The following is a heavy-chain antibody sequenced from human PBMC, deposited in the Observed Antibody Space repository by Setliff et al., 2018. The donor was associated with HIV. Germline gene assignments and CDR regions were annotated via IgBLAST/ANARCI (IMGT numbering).Heavy chain of an antibody. CDR1: GTNLDSFV. D-gene: IGHD1-26*01. Sequence: SVKVSCKASGTNLDSFVISWVRQASGQGLEWMGAITPVIGRPIYAQRFHGRVTITADESTSTAYMELSSLRSEDTAVYYCARAHSGSYYYYYYMDVWGKGTTVTVSS. CDR3: ARAHSGSYYYYYYMDV. CDR2: ITPVIGRP. V-gene: IGHV1-69*13. J-gene: IGHJ6*03.